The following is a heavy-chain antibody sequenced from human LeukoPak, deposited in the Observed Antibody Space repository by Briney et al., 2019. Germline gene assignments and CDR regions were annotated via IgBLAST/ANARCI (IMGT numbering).Heavy chain of an antibody. J-gene: IGHJ4*02. D-gene: IGHD2-2*02. CDR2: INPNSGGT. CDR3: ARVRSGIVVVPAAIQFDY. CDR1: GYTFTGYY. Sequence: GASVKVSCKASGYTFTGYYMHWVRQAPGQGLEWMGWINPNSGGTNYARKFQGRVTMTRDTSISTACMELSRLRSDDTAVYYCARVRSGIVVVPAAIQFDYWGQGTLVTVSS. V-gene: IGHV1-2*02.